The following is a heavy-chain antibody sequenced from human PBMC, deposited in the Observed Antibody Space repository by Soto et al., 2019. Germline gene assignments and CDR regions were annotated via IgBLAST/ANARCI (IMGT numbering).Heavy chain of an antibody. CDR1: GGSISSYY. J-gene: IGHJ6*03. Sequence: SETLSLTCTVSGGSISSYYWSWIRQPPGKGLEWIGYIYYSGSTNYNPSLKSRVTISVDTSKNQFSLKLSSVTAADTAVYYFAIGDCSSTSCYVPYYYYMDVWGKGTTVTVSS. CDR3: AIGDCSSTSCYVPYYYYMDV. CDR2: IYYSGST. D-gene: IGHD2-2*01. V-gene: IGHV4-59*01.